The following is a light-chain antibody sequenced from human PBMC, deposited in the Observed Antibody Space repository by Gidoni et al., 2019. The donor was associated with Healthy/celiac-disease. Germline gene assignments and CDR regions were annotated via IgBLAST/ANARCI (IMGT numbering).Light chain of an antibody. CDR3: QQYNNWPRT. Sequence: EIVMTQSPATLSVSPGDRATLSCRASQSVSSNLDWYQQKPGQSPRLLIYGASTRATGIPARFSGSGSGTEFTLTISRLQSEDFAVYYCQQYNNWPRTFGQGTKVEIK. J-gene: IGKJ1*01. CDR1: QSVSSN. CDR2: GAS. V-gene: IGKV3-15*01.